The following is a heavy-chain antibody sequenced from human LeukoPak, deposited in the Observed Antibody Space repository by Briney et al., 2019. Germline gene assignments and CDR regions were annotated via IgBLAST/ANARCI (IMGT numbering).Heavy chain of an antibody. CDR3: ARPYCSSGSCYPYYFDY. CDR1: GYSFTSYW. J-gene: IGHJ4*02. D-gene: IGHD2-15*01. CDR2: IYPGDSDT. Sequence: KTGESLKISCKGSGYSFTSYWIGWVRQMPGKGLEWMGIIYPGDSDTRYSPSFQGQVTISADKSISTAYLQWSSLKASDTAMCYCARPYCSSGSCYPYYFDYWGQGTLVTVSS. V-gene: IGHV5-51*01.